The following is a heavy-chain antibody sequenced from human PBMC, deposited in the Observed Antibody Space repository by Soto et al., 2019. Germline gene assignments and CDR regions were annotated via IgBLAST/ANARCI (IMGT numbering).Heavy chain of an antibody. V-gene: IGHV3-7*01. CDR3: AGDDRLTVNWDCQANDAFDI. D-gene: IGHD1-7*01. CDR1: GFTFSSYW. Sequence: GGSLRLSCAASGFTFSSYWMSWVRQAPGKGLEWVANIKQDGSEKYYVVSVKGRFTISRDNAKNSLYLQMNSLRAEDAAGYSCAGDDRLTVNWDCQANDAFDIWGQGTRVTVS. CDR2: IKQDGSEK. J-gene: IGHJ3*02.